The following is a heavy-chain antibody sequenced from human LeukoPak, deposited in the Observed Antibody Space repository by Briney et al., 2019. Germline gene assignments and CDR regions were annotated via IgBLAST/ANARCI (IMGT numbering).Heavy chain of an antibody. CDR1: GFTFSSFA. D-gene: IGHD2-2*01. V-gene: IGHV3-23*01. Sequence: GGSLRLSCAASGFTFSSFAMSWVRQAPGKGLEWVSTISSSGSGTYYAAPVKGRFTISRDDSKNTLYLLMNSLKTEDTAVYYCTTYAIYWYWGQGTLVTVSS. CDR3: TTYAIYWY. CDR2: ISSSGSGT. J-gene: IGHJ4*02.